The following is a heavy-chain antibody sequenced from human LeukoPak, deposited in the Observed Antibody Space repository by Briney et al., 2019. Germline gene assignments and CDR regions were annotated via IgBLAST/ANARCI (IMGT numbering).Heavy chain of an antibody. CDR3: ARGSVY. CDR2: INHSGST. CDR1: GGSFSGYY. Sequence: SETLSLTCAVYGGSFSGYYWSWIRQPLGKGLEWIGEINHSGSTNYNPSLKSRVTISVDTSKNQFSLKLSSVTAADTAVYYCARGSVYWGQGTLVTVSS. J-gene: IGHJ4*02. V-gene: IGHV4-34*01.